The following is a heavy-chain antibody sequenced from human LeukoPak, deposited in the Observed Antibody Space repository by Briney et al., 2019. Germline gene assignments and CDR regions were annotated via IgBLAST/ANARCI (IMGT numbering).Heavy chain of an antibody. V-gene: IGHV1-24*01. CDR3: ARAAGNYYYYGMDV. CDR1: GYTLTELS. D-gene: IGHD1-14*01. Sequence: ASVKVSCKVSGYTLTELSVHWVRQAPGKGLEWMGGFDPEDGETIYAQKFQGRVTMTEDTSTDTAYMELSSLRSEDTAVYYCARAAGNYYYYGMDVWGQGTTVTVSS. CDR2: FDPEDGET. J-gene: IGHJ6*02.